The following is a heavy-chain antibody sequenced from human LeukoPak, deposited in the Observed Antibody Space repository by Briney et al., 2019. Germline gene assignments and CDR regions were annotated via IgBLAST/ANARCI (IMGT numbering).Heavy chain of an antibody. J-gene: IGHJ6*02. CDR1: GYTFTSYY. CDR2: INPSGGST. V-gene: IGHV1-46*01. CDR3: ARAPTPTAMVTRVYYYYGMDV. Sequence: ASVKVSCKASGYTFTSYYMHWVRQAPGQGLEWMGIINPSGGSTSYAQKFQGRVTMTRDTSTSTVYMELSSLRSEDTAVYYCARAPTPTAMVTRVYYYYGMDVWGQGTTVTVSS. D-gene: IGHD5-18*01.